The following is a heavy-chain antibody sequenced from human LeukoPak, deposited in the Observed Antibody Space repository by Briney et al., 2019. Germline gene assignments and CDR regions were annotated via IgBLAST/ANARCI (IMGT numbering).Heavy chain of an antibody. J-gene: IGHJ4*01. D-gene: IGHD2-15*01. CDR2: ISGSGDTT. V-gene: IGHV3-23*01. Sequence: PGGSLRLSCAASGFTFSIYTMTLVRQSAGKGLEWVSVISGSGDTTFYADSVKGRFTISRDNSRNMVYLQMNSLRVEDTAVYYCVKRQCSGGSCYFIDYWGQGTLVTVSS. CDR1: GFTFSIYT. CDR3: VKRQCSGGSCYFIDY.